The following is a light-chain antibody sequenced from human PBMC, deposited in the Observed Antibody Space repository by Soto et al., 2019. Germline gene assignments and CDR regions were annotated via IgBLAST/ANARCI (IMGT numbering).Light chain of an antibody. CDR3: QQYNNWPRGT. Sequence: EIVMTQSPATLSVSPGERATLSCRASQSVSSNLAWYQQKPGQAPRLLIYGASTRATGIPARFSGSGSGTEFTLTISSLQSEDFAVCYCQQYNNWPRGTFGQGTKV. V-gene: IGKV3-15*01. CDR1: QSVSSN. J-gene: IGKJ1*01. CDR2: GAS.